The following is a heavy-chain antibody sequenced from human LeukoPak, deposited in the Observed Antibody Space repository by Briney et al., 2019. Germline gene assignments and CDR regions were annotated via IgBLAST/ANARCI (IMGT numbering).Heavy chain of an antibody. D-gene: IGHD3-22*01. CDR3: ARVHYYDSSGYSNWFDP. J-gene: IGHJ5*02. CDR1: GFTFSIYW. Sequence: PGGSLRLSRAASGFTFSIYWMSWVRQAPGKGLEWLSYISSSGITIYYADSVKGRFTISRDNAKNTLYLQMNSLRAEDTAVYYCARVHYYDSSGYSNWFDPWGQGTLVTVSS. CDR2: ISSSGITI. V-gene: IGHV3-48*04.